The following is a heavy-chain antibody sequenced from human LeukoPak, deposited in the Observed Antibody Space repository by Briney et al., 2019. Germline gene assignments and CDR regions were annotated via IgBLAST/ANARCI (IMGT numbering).Heavy chain of an antibody. Sequence: GGSLRLSCVGSEFTFSSYPMTWVRQAPGKGLEWVSAISVSGDDTYYADSVKGRSTISRDNSKNTLYLQMNSLRAGDTAVYYCAKYKVAVPGAFDHWGQGTLVTVSS. J-gene: IGHJ5*02. D-gene: IGHD1-1*01. CDR3: AKYKVAVPGAFDH. CDR1: EFTFSSYP. CDR2: ISVSGDDT. V-gene: IGHV3-23*01.